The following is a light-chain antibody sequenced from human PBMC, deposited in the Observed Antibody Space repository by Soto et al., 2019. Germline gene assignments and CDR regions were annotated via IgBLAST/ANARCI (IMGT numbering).Light chain of an antibody. CDR2: SAS. CDR1: QSVGRW. J-gene: IGKJ2*01. V-gene: IGKV1-5*03. CDR3: QQYNSFST. Sequence: DIQMTQSPSTLSASVGDRVNITCRASQSVGRWLAWYQQKPGKAPKLLVFSASRLDSGAPSRFSGSGSGTDVTLTISSLQPDDFATYYCQQYNSFSTFGQGTKLEIK.